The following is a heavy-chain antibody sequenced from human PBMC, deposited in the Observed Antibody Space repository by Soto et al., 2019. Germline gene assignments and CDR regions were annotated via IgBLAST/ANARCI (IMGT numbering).Heavy chain of an antibody. Sequence: SDTLSLTCPVSGGSISSYYRSWFRQPPGKGLEWIGYIYYSGSTNYNPSLKSRVTISVDTSKNQFSLKLSSVTAADTAVYYCARDNALLGIDYWGQGALVTVSS. D-gene: IGHD3-16*01. CDR1: GGSISSYY. CDR3: ARDNALLGIDY. V-gene: IGHV4-59*01. CDR2: IYYSGST. J-gene: IGHJ4*02.